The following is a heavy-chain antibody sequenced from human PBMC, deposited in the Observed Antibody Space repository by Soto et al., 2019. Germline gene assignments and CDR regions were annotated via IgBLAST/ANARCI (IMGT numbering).Heavy chain of an antibody. CDR3: ARDPLRAARPRFDYYYGMDV. CDR1: GFTFSSYG. D-gene: IGHD6-6*01. J-gene: IGHJ6*02. Sequence: PGGSLRLSCAASGFTFSSYGMHWVRQAPGKGLEWVAVIWYDGSNKYYADSVKGRFTISRDNSKNTLYLQMNSLRAEDTAVYYCARDPLRAARPRFDYYYGMDVWGQGTTVTVS. CDR2: IWYDGSNK. V-gene: IGHV3-33*01.